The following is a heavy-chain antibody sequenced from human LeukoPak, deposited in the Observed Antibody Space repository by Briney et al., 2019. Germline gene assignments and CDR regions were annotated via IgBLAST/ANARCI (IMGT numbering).Heavy chain of an antibody. CDR1: GYTFTGYY. CDR2: INPNSGGT. D-gene: IGHD5-12*01. CDR3: ARDTCPIVATFIHNWSDP. J-gene: IGHJ5*02. Sequence: ASVKVSCKASGYTFTGYYIHWVRQAPGQGLEWMGWINPNSGGTNYAQKLQGRVTMTRDTSISTVYMEMSSLRSDDTAVYYCARDTCPIVATFIHNWSDPWGQGTLVTVSS. V-gene: IGHV1-2*02.